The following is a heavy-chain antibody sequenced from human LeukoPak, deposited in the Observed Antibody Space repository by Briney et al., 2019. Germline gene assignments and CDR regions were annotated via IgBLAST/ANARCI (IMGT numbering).Heavy chain of an antibody. V-gene: IGHV3-11*01. CDR1: GLRFSDYY. Sequence: GGSLRLSCAASGLRFSDYYVSWIRQAPGKGLQWVSYISSGGDIMQYADSVKGRFTSSRDNAKNSGYLEMNSLGAEDTAVYYCATNLIGAGEYFQQWGQGTLVTVSS. D-gene: IGHD2/OR15-2a*01. J-gene: IGHJ1*01. CDR3: ATNLIGAGEYFQQ. CDR2: ISSGGDIM.